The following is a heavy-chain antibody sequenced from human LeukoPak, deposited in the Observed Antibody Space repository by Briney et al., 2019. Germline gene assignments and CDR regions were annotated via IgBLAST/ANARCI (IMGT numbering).Heavy chain of an antibody. Sequence: GGSLRLSCAASGFTFSNAWMSWVRQAPGKGLEWVGRIKSKTDGGTTDYAAPVKGRFTISRDDSKNTLYLQMNSLKTEDTAVYYCTTQLGDYLTSGAFDIWGQGTMVTVSS. CDR1: GFTFSNAW. CDR3: TTQLGDYLTSGAFDI. J-gene: IGHJ3*02. CDR2: IKSKTDGGTT. D-gene: IGHD1-1*01. V-gene: IGHV3-15*01.